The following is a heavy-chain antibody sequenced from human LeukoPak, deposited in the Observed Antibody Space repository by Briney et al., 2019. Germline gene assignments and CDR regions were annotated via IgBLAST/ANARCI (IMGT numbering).Heavy chain of an antibody. CDR2: TRDKANSYTT. CDR3: ARAGSAGNYQYVMDV. V-gene: IGHV3-72*01. CDR1: GFTFSDHY. D-gene: IGHD3-10*01. J-gene: IGHJ6*02. Sequence: GGSLRLSCAGSGFTFSDHYMDWVRQAPGKGLEWVGRTRDKANSYTTEYAASVKGRFTISRDDSKNSLFLQMNSLKTEDTAVYYCARAGSAGNYQYVMDVWGQGTTVTVSS.